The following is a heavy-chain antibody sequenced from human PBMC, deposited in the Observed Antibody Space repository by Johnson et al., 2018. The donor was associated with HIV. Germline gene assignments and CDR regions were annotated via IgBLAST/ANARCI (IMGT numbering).Heavy chain of an antibody. Sequence: VQLVESGGGLVQPGGSLRLSCAASGFTFSSYAMSWVRQAPGKGLEWVSGIVGSGGSTYYADSVKGRFTLSRDNSKDTLYLQMNSLRAEDTAVYYRARGSSSWLHDAFDIWGQGTMVTVSS. CDR3: ARGSSSWLHDAFDI. CDR2: IVGSGGST. CDR1: GFTFSSYA. V-gene: IGHV3-23*04. J-gene: IGHJ3*02. D-gene: IGHD6-13*01.